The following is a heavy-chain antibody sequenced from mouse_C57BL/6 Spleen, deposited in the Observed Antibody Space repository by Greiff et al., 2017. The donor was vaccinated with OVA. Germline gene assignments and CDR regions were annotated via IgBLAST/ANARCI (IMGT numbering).Heavy chain of an antibody. Sequence: EVMLMESGEGLVKPGGSLKLSCAASGFTFSSYAMSWVRQTPEKRLEWVAYISSGGDYIYYADTVKGRFTISRDNARNTLYLQMSSLKSEDTAMYYCTRDRNWFDYWGQGTTLTVSS. CDR1: GFTFSSYA. CDR2: ISSGGDYI. V-gene: IGHV5-9-1*02. CDR3: TRDRNWFDY. D-gene: IGHD4-1*01. J-gene: IGHJ2*01.